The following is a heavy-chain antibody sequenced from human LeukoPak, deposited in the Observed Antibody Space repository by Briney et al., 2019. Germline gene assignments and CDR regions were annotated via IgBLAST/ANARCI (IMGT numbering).Heavy chain of an antibody. D-gene: IGHD4-17*01. CDR2: INPNTAGT. J-gene: IGHJ6*03. Sequence: ASVKVSCKASGYTFIGDYVHWVRQAPGQGLEWMGWINPNTAGTNYAQKFLGRVTLTWDSSISTAYMELNRLTSDDTAVYYCATSDGDYTAGYYYYMGVWGKGTSVTVSS. CDR1: GYTFIGDY. V-gene: IGHV1-2*02. CDR3: ATSDGDYTAGYYYYMGV.